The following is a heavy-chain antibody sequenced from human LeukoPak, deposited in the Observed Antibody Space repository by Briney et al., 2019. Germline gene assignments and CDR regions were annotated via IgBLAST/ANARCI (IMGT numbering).Heavy chain of an antibody. CDR1: GFIFNNYG. D-gene: IGHD3-10*01. J-gene: IGHJ4*02. CDR3: AKTINYYPDY. V-gene: IGHV3-33*06. CDR2: IWYDGSNE. Sequence: GGSLRLSCEASGFIFNNYGMHWVRQAPGKGLEWVAIIWYDGSNEYYAESVKGRFTISRDNFKNTLYLQMNSLRAEDTALYYCAKTINYYPDYWGQGTLVTVSS.